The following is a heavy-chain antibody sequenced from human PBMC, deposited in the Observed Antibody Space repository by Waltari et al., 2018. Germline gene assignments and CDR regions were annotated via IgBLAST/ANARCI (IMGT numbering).Heavy chain of an antibody. Sequence: QVQLVESGGGVVQPGRSLRLSCAASGFTFSSYAMHWVRQAPGKGLEWVAVISYDGSNKYYADSVKGRFTISRDNSKNTLYLQMNSLRAGDTAVYYCARVRAVAGGPFGYWGQGTLVTVSS. J-gene: IGHJ4*02. V-gene: IGHV3-30-3*01. D-gene: IGHD6-19*01. CDR3: ARVRAVAGGPFGY. CDR2: ISYDGSNK. CDR1: GFTFSSYA.